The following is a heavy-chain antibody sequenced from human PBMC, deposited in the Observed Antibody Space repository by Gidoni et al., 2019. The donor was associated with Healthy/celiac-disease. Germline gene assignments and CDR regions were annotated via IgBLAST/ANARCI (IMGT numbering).Heavy chain of an antibody. CDR1: GLTFGDYA. CDR3: TREGNGSGSYPADAFDI. Sequence: EVQLVESGGGLVQPGRSLRLSCTASGLTFGDYAMSWFRQAPGKGLEWVGFIRSKAYGGTTEYAASVKGRFTISRDDSKSIAYLQMNSLKTEDTAVYYCTREGNGSGSYPADAFDIWGQGTMVTVSS. D-gene: IGHD3-10*01. CDR2: IRSKAYGGTT. V-gene: IGHV3-49*03. J-gene: IGHJ3*02.